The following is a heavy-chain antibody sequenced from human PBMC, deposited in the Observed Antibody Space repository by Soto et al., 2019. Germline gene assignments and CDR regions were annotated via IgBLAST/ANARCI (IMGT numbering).Heavy chain of an antibody. CDR1: GFAVSSNY. CDR2: IYSDGNT. Sequence: EVQLVETGGGLIQPGGSLRLSCAASGFAVSSNYMSWVRQAPGKGLEWVSVIYSDGNTYYADSVKGRFTTSRDNSKNTMYLQMNSLIAEDTAVYYCAGGTGAYFDYWGQGTLVTVSS. J-gene: IGHJ4*02. D-gene: IGHD2-15*01. V-gene: IGHV3-53*02. CDR3: AGGTGAYFDY.